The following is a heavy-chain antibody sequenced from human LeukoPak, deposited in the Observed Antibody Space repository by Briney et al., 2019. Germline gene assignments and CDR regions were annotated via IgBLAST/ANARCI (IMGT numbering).Heavy chain of an antibody. CDR1: GFTFSNNA. J-gene: IGHJ4*02. CDR2: TSTSGGSA. V-gene: IGHV3-23*01. Sequence: GGSLRLSCAASGFTFSNNAMSWVRQAPGKGLEWVSATSTSGGSAYYADSVKGRFTISRDNSKNTLYLQMNSLRAEDTAVYYCAKEGLWSSYYFGYWGQGTLVTVSS. D-gene: IGHD2-21*01. CDR3: AKEGLWSSYYFGY.